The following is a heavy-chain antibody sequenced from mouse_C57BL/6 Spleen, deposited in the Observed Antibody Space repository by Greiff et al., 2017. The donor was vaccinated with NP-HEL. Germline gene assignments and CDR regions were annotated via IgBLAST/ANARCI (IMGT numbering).Heavy chain of an antibody. J-gene: IGHJ2*01. D-gene: IGHD1-1*01. Sequence: VQLQQPGAELVKPGASVKLSCKASGYTFTSYWMQWVKQRPGQGLEWIGEIDPSDSYTNYNPKFKGKATLTVDTSSSTSYMQLSSLTSEDSAVYFFARHSTVVEGDYFDYWGQGTTLTVSS. CDR2: IDPSDSYT. CDR3: ARHSTVVEGDYFDY. V-gene: IGHV1-50*01. CDR1: GYTFTSYW.